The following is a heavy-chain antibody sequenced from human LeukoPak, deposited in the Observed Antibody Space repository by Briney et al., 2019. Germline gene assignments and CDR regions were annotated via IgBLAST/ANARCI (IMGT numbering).Heavy chain of an antibody. D-gene: IGHD2-8*01. V-gene: IGHV3-23*01. CDR2: ISGSGVST. CDR1: GFTFSSYA. CDR3: ARDLTPYCSNGICFDAFDI. Sequence: GGSLRLSCAASGFTFSSYAMSWVRQAPGKGLEWVSAISGSGVSTYYADSVKGRFTISRDNAKNSLYLQMNSLRAEDTALYYCARDLTPYCSNGICFDAFDIWGQGTMVTVSS. J-gene: IGHJ3*02.